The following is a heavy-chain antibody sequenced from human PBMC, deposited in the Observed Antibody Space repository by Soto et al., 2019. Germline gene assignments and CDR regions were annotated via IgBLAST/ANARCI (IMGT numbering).Heavy chain of an antibody. D-gene: IGHD4-17*01. CDR1: GGSISSSSYY. CDR3: AREGYYGDYGDYYYGMDV. J-gene: IGHJ6*02. V-gene: IGHV4-39*02. CDR2: IYYSGST. Sequence: LSLTCTVSGGSISSSSYYWGWILQPPGKGLEWIGSIYYSGSTYYNPSLKSRVTISVDTSKNQFSLKLSSVTAADTAVYYCAREGYYGDYGDYYYGMDVWGQGTTVTVSS.